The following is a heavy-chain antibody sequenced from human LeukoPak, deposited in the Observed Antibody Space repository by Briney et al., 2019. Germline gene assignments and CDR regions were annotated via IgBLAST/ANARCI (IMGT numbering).Heavy chain of an antibody. CDR1: GFTFSSYG. CDR2: IWYDGSNK. Sequence: GGSLRLSCAASGFTFSSYGMHWVRQAPGKGLEWVAVIWYDGSNKYYADSVNGRFTISRDNSKNTLYLQMNSLRAEDTAVYYCARDDIAVAGNDAFDIWGQGTMVTVSS. V-gene: IGHV3-33*01. D-gene: IGHD6-19*01. CDR3: ARDDIAVAGNDAFDI. J-gene: IGHJ3*02.